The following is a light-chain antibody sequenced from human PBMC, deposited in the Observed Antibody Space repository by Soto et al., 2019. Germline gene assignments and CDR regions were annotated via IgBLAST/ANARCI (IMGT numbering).Light chain of an antibody. V-gene: IGKV3-20*01. J-gene: IGKJ2*01. Sequence: EIVLTQSPGTLSLSPGERATLSCRARQSVSSNYLAWYQQKPGQAPRLLVYGASTRASDIEGRFSGSGSGTHFTLTISRLEPEDFAVYYCHQYGGSPPYSFGQGTKREIK. CDR1: QSVSSNY. CDR3: HQYGGSPPYS. CDR2: GAS.